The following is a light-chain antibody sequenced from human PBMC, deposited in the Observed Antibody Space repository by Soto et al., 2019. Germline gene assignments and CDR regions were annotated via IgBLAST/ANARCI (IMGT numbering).Light chain of an antibody. CDR2: GAS. J-gene: IGKJ1*01. V-gene: IGKV3-15*01. CDR3: QQYNNWPPWT. Sequence: EIVLTDSPGTLSLSQWEIATLSCRASQSVSSNLAWYQQKPGQAPRLLIYGASTRATGIPARFSGSGSGTEFTLTISSLQSEDFAVYDCQQYNNWPPWTFGQATKVDIK. CDR1: QSVSSN.